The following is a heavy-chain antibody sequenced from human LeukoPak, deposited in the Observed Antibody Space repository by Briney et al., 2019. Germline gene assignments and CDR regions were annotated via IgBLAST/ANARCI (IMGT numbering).Heavy chain of an antibody. V-gene: IGHV3-23*01. CDR1: GFTFSSYA. CDR2: ISGSGGST. Sequence: PGGSLRLSCAASGFTFSSYAMSWVRQAPGKGLEWVSAISGSGGSTYYADSVKGRFTISRDNSKNTLYLQMNSLRAEDTAVYYCAGEGNGWFGELSLENWGQGTLVTVSS. D-gene: IGHD3-10*01. J-gene: IGHJ4*02. CDR3: AGEGNGWFGELSLEN.